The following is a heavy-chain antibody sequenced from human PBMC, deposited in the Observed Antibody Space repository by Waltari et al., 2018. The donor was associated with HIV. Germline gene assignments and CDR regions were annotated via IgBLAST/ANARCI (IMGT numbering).Heavy chain of an antibody. J-gene: IGHJ4*02. CDR1: GFSVGYHY. CDR2: IFSGGST. V-gene: IGHV3-53*01. Sequence: EVRLVESGGALIQPGGSLRLSCVAPGFSVGYHYLPWVRQAPGKGLEWVAIIFSGGSTYYADSVRGRFIISRDNSKNTLYLQMNSLTAEDTAIYYCARGLGLTVAVSGIRPFDYWGQGTLVTVSS. D-gene: IGHD6-19*01. CDR3: ARGLGLTVAVSGIRPFDY.